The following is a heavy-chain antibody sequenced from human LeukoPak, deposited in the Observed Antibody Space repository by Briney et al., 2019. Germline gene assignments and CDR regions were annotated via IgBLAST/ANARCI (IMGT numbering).Heavy chain of an antibody. CDR2: IYYSGST. CDR3: ARERLYGDYPADFDY. D-gene: IGHD4-17*01. V-gene: IGHV4-59*01. CDR1: GGSISSYY. J-gene: IGHJ4*02. Sequence: SETLSLTCTVSGGSISSYYWSWIRQPPGKGLEWIGYIYYSGSTNYNPSLKSRVTISVDTSKNQFSLKLSSVTAADTAVYYCARERLYGDYPADFDYWGQGTLVTVPS.